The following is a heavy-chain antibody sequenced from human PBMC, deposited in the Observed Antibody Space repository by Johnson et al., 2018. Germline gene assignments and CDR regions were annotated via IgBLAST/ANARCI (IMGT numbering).Heavy chain of an antibody. CDR3: VSDPSGWGMDV. J-gene: IGHJ6*02. D-gene: IGHD3-3*01. CDR2: IGRAGDT. CDR1: GFSFSSYD. V-gene: IGHV3-13*01. Sequence: EVQLLESGGGLVQPGGSLRLSCAASGFSFSSYDMHWVRQGTGKGLEWVSYIGRAGDTYYQGSVKGRFTISRENAKNSLYLQMNSLTAGDTAVDYCVSDPSGWGMDVWGQGTTVTVSS.